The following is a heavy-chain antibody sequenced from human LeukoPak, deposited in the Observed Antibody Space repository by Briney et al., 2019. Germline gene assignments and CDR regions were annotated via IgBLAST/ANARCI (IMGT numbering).Heavy chain of an antibody. CDR2: INEGGNVK. V-gene: IGHV3-7*01. D-gene: IGHD4-17*01. Sequence: GGSLRLSCAASGFTFSAYWMTWVRQAPGKGLEWVANINEGGNVKYYVDSVKGRFIISRDNAKNSLYLQMNSLRAEDTAVYYCARESYGDSYFDYWGQGTLVTVSS. CDR3: ARESYGDSYFDY. J-gene: IGHJ4*02. CDR1: GFTFSAYW.